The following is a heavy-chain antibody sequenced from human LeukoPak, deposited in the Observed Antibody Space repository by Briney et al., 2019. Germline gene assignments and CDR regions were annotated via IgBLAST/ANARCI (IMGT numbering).Heavy chain of an antibody. D-gene: IGHD4-23*01. CDR2: INTYNGNT. CDR3: ARDSGDYGGNSDYFDY. V-gene: IGHV1-18*01. CDR1: GYTFSSYG. J-gene: IGHJ4*02. Sequence: ASVKVSCKASGYTFSSYGISWVRQAPGQGLEWMGWINTYNGNTNYAQKFQGRVTMTRDTSTSTVYMELTSLRSEDTAVFYCARDSGDYGGNSDYFDYWGQGTLVTVSS.